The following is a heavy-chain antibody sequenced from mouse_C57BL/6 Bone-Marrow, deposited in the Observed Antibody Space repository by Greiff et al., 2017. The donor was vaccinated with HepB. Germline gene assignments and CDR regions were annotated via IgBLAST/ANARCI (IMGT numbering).Heavy chain of an antibody. J-gene: IGHJ2*01. CDR2: INYDGSST. Sequence: EVQVVESEGGLVQPGSSMKLSCTASGFTFSDYYMAWVRQVPEKGLEWVANINYDGSSTYYLDSLKSRFIISRDNAKNILYLQMSSLKSEDTATYYCARELGLDYWGQGTTLTVSS. V-gene: IGHV5-16*01. D-gene: IGHD4-1*01. CDR1: GFTFSDYY. CDR3: ARELGLDY.